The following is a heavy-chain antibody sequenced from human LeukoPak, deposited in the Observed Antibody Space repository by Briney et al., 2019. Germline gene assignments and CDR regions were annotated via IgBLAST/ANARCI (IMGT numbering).Heavy chain of an antibody. J-gene: IGHJ1*01. CDR3: VRDGAVVTAGNYPWRYFQH. CDR2: ISSSSSYI. D-gene: IGHD2-21*02. Sequence: GGSLRLSCAASGFTFSSYSMNWFRQAPGKGLEWVSSISSSSSYIYYADSVKGRFTVARDNARDSLYLQMNTLRAEDTAVYYCVRDGAVVTAGNYPWRYFQHWGQGTLVTVSS. CDR1: GFTFSSYS. V-gene: IGHV3-21*01.